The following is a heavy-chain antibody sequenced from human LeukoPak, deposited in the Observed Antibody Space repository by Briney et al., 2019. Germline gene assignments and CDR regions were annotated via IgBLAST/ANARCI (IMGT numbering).Heavy chain of an antibody. CDR1: GVTLSSYT. J-gene: IGHJ4*02. D-gene: IGHD6-13*01. Sequence: PGGSLRLSCAASGVTLSSYTMFWVRQAPGKGLEWVAVILYDGSNKYYAESVKGRFTISRDDSKKTLYLQMNSLRPEDTAVYYCARAPWYSSSWYGEYWGQGILVTVSS. CDR2: ILYDGSNK. CDR3: ARAPWYSSSWYGEY. V-gene: IGHV3-30-3*01.